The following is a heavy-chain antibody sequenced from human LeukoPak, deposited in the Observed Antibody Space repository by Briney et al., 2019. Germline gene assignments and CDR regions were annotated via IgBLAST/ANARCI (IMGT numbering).Heavy chain of an antibody. V-gene: IGHV4-30-2*01. D-gene: IGHD1-26*01. CDR3: ARRIGSLGADY. CDR1: GGSISSGGYY. CDR2: IYHSGST. J-gene: IGHJ4*02. Sequence: SETLSLTCTVSGGSISSGGYYWSWIRQPPGKGLEWIGYIYHSGSTYYNPSLKSRVTISVDRSKNQFSLKLSSVTAADTAVYYCARRIGSLGADYWGQGTLVTVSS.